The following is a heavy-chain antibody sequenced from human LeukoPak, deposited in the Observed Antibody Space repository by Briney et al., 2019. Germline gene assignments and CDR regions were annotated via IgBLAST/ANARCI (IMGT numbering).Heavy chain of an antibody. CDR3: ARRDGGTYQH. J-gene: IGHJ1*01. D-gene: IGHD3-16*01. CDR1: GYSFSKYW. V-gene: IGHV5-51*01. Sequence: GESLKISCTTSGYSFSKYWIGWVRQTPGKGLEWMGFIYSDESLIRYSPSFQGQVTISADKSISTAYLQWSSLKASDTAMYYCARRDGGTYQHWGQGTLVTVSS. CDR2: IYSDESLI.